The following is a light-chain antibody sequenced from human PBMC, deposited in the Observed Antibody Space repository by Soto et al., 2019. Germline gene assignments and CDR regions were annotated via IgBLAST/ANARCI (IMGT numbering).Light chain of an antibody. J-gene: IGKJ3*01. Sequence: EIVLTQSPATLSLSPGERATLXXRASQSVSSYLAWYQQKPGQAPRXVIYDASNRATGIPARFSGSGSGTDFTLTISSLEPEDFAVYYCQQRSNWPPTFGPGTKVDIK. CDR1: QSVSSY. CDR3: QQRSNWPPT. CDR2: DAS. V-gene: IGKV3-11*01.